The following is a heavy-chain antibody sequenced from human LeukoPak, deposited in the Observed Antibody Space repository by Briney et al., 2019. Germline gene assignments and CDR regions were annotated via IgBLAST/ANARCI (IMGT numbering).Heavy chain of an antibody. CDR3: ARNRGTYYYDSSGPKGWFDP. CDR1: GGIFSKWS. D-gene: IGHD3-22*01. J-gene: IGHJ5*02. V-gene: IGHV1-69*02. CDR2: IIPILGIA. Sequence: GASVKVSCKAIGGIFSKWSISWVRQAPGQWLEWMGRIIPILGIANYAQKFQGRVTITADKSTSTAYMELSSLRSEDTAVYYCARNRGTYYYDSSGPKGWFDPWGQGTLVTVSS.